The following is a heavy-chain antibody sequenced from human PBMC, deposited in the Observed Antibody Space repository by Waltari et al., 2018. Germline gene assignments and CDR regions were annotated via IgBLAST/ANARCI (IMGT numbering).Heavy chain of an antibody. CDR3: ARVDYGGKNYFYYGLEV. J-gene: IGHJ6*02. CDR1: KVTFGNFA. CDR2: ISHDGSDK. Sequence: QVQLVESGGGVVQPGRSLRLSCAGTKVTFGNFAVHLVRQAPGKGLEWAALISHDGSDKYYADSVKGRFSISRDNSKNTVYLQMNSLRSEDTAVYYCARVDYGGKNYFYYGLEVWGQGTTVTVSS. D-gene: IGHD2-15*01. V-gene: IGHV3-30*01.